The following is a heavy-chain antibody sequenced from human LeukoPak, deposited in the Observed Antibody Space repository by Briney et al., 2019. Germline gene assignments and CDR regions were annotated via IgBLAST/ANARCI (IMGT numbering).Heavy chain of an antibody. CDR1: GFTFSSYA. CDR2: ISYDGSNK. D-gene: IGHD6-13*01. V-gene: IGHV3-30-3*01. Sequence: GGSLRLSCAASGFTFSSYAMHWVRQAPGKGLEWVAVISYDGSNKYYADSVKGRFTISRDNSKNTLYLQMNSLRAEDTAVYYCAKDRWAAAALFDYWGQGTLVTVSS. CDR3: AKDRWAAAALFDY. J-gene: IGHJ4*02.